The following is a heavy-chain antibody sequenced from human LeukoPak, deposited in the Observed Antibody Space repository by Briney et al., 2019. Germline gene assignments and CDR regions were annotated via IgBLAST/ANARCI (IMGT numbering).Heavy chain of an antibody. CDR1: GFTFSSYA. V-gene: IGHV3-23*01. CDR2: INSAGST. D-gene: IGHD4-17*01. Sequence: PGGSLRLSCAASGFTFSSYAMSWVRQAPGKGLEWVSAINSAGSTYYGDSVRGRFTISRDNSKNVLHLQMNSLRAEDTALYYCAKDQNTVATAPFDYWGLGTLVTVS. J-gene: IGHJ4*02. CDR3: AKDQNTVATAPFDY.